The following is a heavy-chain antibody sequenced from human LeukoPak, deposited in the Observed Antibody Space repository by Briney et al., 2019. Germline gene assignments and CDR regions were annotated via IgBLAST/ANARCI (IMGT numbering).Heavy chain of an antibody. V-gene: IGHV3-23*01. CDR2: ISGSDGST. D-gene: IGHD6-6*01. CDR3: VKGKGYSSSSSDH. CDR1: GFTFNSHA. Sequence: GGSLRLSCAASGFTFNSHAMNWVRQAPGKGLEWVSAISGSDGSTYYADSVKGRFTISRDNSKNTLYLQMNSLRAEDTAVYRCVKGKGYSSSSSDHWGQGTLVTVSS. J-gene: IGHJ5*02.